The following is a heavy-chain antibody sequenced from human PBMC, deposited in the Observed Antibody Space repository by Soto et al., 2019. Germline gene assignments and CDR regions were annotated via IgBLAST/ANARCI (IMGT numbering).Heavy chain of an antibody. Sequence: EMQLVESGGGLVQPGGSLRLSCAASGFTVSSNYMSWVRQAPGKGLEWVSVIYAGGSTHYADSVEGRFTISRDNSKNTLYHQMNSLRAEDTAVYYCVREKVTMIVGFYYFDYWGQGTLVTVSS. CDR2: IYAGGST. J-gene: IGHJ4*02. V-gene: IGHV3-66*01. CDR1: GFTVSSNY. D-gene: IGHD3-22*01. CDR3: VREKVTMIVGFYYFDY.